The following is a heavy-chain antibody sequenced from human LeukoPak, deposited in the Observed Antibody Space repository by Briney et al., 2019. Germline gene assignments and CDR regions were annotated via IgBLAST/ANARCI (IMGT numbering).Heavy chain of an antibody. D-gene: IGHD6-19*01. CDR2: ISAYNGNT. J-gene: IGHJ3*01. CDR1: GYTFTDYG. Sequence: ASVKVSCKASGYTFTDYGISWVRQAPGQGLEWMGWISAYNGNTNYAQKFQGRVIMTTDTSTSIGYMDLRSLRSDATAVYYCARHLLDCSSGSCYNNYAFDVWSQGTLVTVSS. V-gene: IGHV1-18*01. CDR3: ARHLLDCSSGSCYNNYAFDV.